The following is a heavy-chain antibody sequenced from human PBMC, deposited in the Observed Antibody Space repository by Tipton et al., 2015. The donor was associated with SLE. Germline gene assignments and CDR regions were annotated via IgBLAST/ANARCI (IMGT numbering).Heavy chain of an antibody. Sequence: SLRLSCEASGFTFSSYWMSWVRQAPGKGLEWVSAIRGSGGSTYSADSVKVRFTISRDNSKNTLYLQMNSLSAEDTAVYYCAKEGSCHLVCQHWGQGSLVTVSS. CDR3: AKEGSCHLVCQH. CDR2: IRGSGGST. J-gene: IGHJ1*01. V-gene: IGHV3-23*01. D-gene: IGHD2-15*01. CDR1: GFTFSSYW.